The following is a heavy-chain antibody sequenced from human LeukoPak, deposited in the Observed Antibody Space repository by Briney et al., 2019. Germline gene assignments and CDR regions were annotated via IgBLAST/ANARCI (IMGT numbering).Heavy chain of an antibody. J-gene: IGHJ6*04. D-gene: IGHD3-10*01. CDR1: GGSFSGYY. Sequence: SETLSLTCAVYGGSFSGYYWSWIRQPPGKGLEWIGEINHSGSTNYNPSLKSRVTISVDTSKNQFSLKLSSVTAADTAVYYCARTTMVRGGYYYYYGMDVGGKGTTVTVSS. V-gene: IGHV4-34*01. CDR2: INHSGST. CDR3: ARTTMVRGGYYYYYGMDV.